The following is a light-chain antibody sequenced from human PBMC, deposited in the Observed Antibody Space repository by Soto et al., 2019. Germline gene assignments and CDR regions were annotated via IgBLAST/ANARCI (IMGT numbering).Light chain of an antibody. CDR2: WAS. V-gene: IGKV4-1*01. CDR3: QQYGSSPG. CDR1: QSVFFSSNNKNY. J-gene: IGKJ5*01. Sequence: DIVMTQSPDSLAVSLGERATINCKSSQSVFFSSNNKNYLAWYQHKPGQPPKLLIYWASTRESGVPDRFSGSGSGTDFTLTISRLEPEDFAVYYCQQYGSSPGFGQGTRLEIK.